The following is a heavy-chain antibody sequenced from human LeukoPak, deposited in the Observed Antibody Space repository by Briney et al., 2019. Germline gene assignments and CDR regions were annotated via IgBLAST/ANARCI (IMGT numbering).Heavy chain of an antibody. CDR1: GYTFTSYD. CDR3: ARVRTMVRGAWGY. V-gene: IGHV1-8*01. D-gene: IGHD3-10*01. Sequence: ASVKVSCKASGYTFTSYDINWVLQATGQGLEWMGWMNPNSGNTGYAQKFQGRVTMTRNTSISTAYMELSSLRSEDTAVYYRARVRTMVRGAWGYWGQGTLVTVSS. CDR2: MNPNSGNT. J-gene: IGHJ4*02.